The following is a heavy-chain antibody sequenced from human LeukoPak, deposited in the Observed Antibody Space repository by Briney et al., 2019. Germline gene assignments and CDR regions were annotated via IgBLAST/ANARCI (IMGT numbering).Heavy chain of an antibody. V-gene: IGHV3-23*01. J-gene: IGHJ4*02. Sequence: AGGSLRVSCAASGFSFSSYAMSWVRQAPGKRLEWVSVMSGSGGPTYYADSVKGRFTISRDNSKNTLYLQLNSLRADDTAVYYCAKLQAGYFDSSGYHFDYWGQGTLVTVSS. CDR2: MSGSGGPT. CDR1: GFSFSSYA. CDR3: AKLQAGYFDSSGYHFDY. D-gene: IGHD3-22*01.